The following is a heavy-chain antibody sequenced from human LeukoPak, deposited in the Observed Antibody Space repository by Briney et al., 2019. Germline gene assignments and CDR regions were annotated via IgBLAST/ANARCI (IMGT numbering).Heavy chain of an antibody. CDR3: AREDGSGSYYSFPY. CDR1: GYSISSGYY. CDR2: IYHSGST. V-gene: IGHV4-38-2*02. Sequence: PSETLSLTCTVSGYSISSGYYWGWIRQPPGKGLEWIGSIYHSGSTYYNPSLKSRVTISVDKSKNQFSLKLSSVTAADTAVYYCAREDGSGSYYSFPYWGQGTLVTVSS. D-gene: IGHD3-10*01. J-gene: IGHJ4*02.